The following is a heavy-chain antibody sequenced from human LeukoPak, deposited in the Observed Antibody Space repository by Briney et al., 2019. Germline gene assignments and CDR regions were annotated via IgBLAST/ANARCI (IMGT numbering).Heavy chain of an antibody. V-gene: IGHV4-39*01. D-gene: IGHD1-26*01. CDR1: GGSISSSSYY. CDR2: IYYSGTT. Sequence: PSETLSLTCTVSGGSISSSSYYWGWIRQPPGKRLEWIGSIYYSGTTFYNPSLKSRVTLSVDTSKTQFSLRLRSVTAADTAIYYCARQGSGTGSHFDYWGQGTLVTVSS. J-gene: IGHJ4*02. CDR3: ARQGSGTGSHFDY.